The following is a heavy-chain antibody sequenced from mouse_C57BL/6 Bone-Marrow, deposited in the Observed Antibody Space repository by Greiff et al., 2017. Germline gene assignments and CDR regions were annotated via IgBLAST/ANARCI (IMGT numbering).Heavy chain of an antibody. D-gene: IGHD3-2*02. CDR3: ASAQATCMDY. CDR2: IYPRSGNT. CDR1: GYTFTSYG. V-gene: IGHV1-81*01. J-gene: IGHJ2*01. Sequence: VQLQQSGAELARPGASVKLSCKASGYTFTSYGISWVKQRTGQGLEWIGEIYPRSGNTYYNEKFKGKATLTADKSSSTAYMELRSLTSEDSAVYFCASAQATCMDYWGQGTTLTVSS.